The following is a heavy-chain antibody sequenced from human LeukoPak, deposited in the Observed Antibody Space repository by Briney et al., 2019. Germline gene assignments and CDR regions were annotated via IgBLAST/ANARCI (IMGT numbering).Heavy chain of an antibody. J-gene: IGHJ5*02. CDR2: IYSGGST. D-gene: IGHD3-22*01. V-gene: IGHV3-53*01. CDR3: ARAEEDYYDSSGYSNWFDP. Sequence: GGSLRLSCAASGFTASSNYMSWVRQAPGKGLEWVSVIYSGGSTYYADSVKGRFTISRDNSKNTLYLQMNSLRAEDTAVYYCARAEEDYYDSSGYSNWFDPWGQGTLVTVSS. CDR1: GFTASSNY.